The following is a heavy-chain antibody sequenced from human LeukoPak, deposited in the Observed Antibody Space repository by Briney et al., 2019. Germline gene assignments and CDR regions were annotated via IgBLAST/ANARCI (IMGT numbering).Heavy chain of an antibody. CDR3: ARDSLRVGGVV. J-gene: IGHJ3*01. CDR1: GGSISSSSYY. CDR2: IYHSGST. D-gene: IGHD3-16*01. Sequence: SETLSLTCTVSGGSISSSSYYWGWIRQPPGKGLEWIGSIYHSGSTYYNPSLKSRVTISVDTSKNQFSLKLSSVTAADTAVYYCARDSLRVGGVVWGQGTMVTVSS. V-gene: IGHV4-39*07.